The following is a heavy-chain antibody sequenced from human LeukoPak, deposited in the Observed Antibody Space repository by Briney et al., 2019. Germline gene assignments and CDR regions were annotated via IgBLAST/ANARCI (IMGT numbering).Heavy chain of an antibody. V-gene: IGHV3-23*01. CDR1: GFTFNTYG. Sequence: GGSLRLSCAASGFTFNTYGMNWVRQAPGKGLEWLSYIGPGPSHTYYADSVKGRFTISRDNSKNTLYLQMNSLRAEDTAVYYCARTAGGYSSSWYLAFDIWGQGTMVTVSS. CDR3: ARTAGGYSSSWYLAFDI. CDR2: IGPGPSHT. J-gene: IGHJ3*02. D-gene: IGHD6-13*01.